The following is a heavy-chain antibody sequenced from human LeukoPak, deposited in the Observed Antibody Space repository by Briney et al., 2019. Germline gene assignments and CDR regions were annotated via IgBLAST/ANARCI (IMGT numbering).Heavy chain of an antibody. CDR1: GGSISSYY. CDR2: IYYSGST. CDR3: ARAPRRGYSGYDLFDY. V-gene: IGHV4-59*01. J-gene: IGHJ4*02. D-gene: IGHD5-12*01. Sequence: PSETLSLTCTVSGGSISSYYWSWIRQPPGKGLERIGYIYYSGSTNYNPSLKSRVTISVDTSKNQFSLKLSSVTAADTAVYYCARAPRRGYSGYDLFDYWGQGTLVTVSS.